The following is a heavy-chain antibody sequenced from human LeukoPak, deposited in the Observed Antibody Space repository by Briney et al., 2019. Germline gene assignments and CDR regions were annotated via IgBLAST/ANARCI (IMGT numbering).Heavy chain of an antibody. CDR2: IYYSGST. CDR1: GGSISSHY. Sequence: PSETLSLTCTVSGGSISSHYWSWIRQPPGKGLEWIGYIYYSGSTNYNPSLKSRVTISVDTSKNQFSLKLRSVTAADTAVYYCARTPPTIAAAGTEFWGQGTLVTVSS. CDR3: ARTPPTIAAAGTEF. V-gene: IGHV4-59*11. J-gene: IGHJ4*02. D-gene: IGHD6-13*01.